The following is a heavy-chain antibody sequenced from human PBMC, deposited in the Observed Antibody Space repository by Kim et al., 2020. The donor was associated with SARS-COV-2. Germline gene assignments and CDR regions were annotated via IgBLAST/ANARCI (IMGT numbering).Heavy chain of an antibody. J-gene: IGHJ4*02. CDR1: GGSVSSGGYY. CDR3: ARSHGLY. CDR2: IYYTGST. V-gene: IGHV4-61*03. Sequence: SETLSLTCAVSGGSVSSGGYYWHWIRQPPGKGLEWIGHIYYTGSTNYSPSLKSRVTISADTSKNHFSLKLNSVTADTAVYYCARSHGLYWGQGTPVTVSS. D-gene: IGHD2-2*03.